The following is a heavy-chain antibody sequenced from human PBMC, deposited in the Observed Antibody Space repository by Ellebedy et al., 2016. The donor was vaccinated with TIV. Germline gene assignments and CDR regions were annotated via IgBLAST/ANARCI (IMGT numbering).Heavy chain of an antibody. D-gene: IGHD3-10*01. CDR2: INHSGST. J-gene: IGHJ5*02. CDR3: ASKKDYYASGSANWFDP. CDR1: GGSFSNYY. V-gene: IGHV4-34*01. Sequence: MPSETLSLTCALYGGSFSNYYWNWSRQLPGKGLEWIGEINHSGSTNYNPSLKSRVTISLDTSKNQFSLKLSSVTAADTAVYYCASKKDYYASGSANWFDPWGQGTLVTVSS.